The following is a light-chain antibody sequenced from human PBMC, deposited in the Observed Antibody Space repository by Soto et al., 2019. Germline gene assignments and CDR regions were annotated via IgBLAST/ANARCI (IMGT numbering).Light chain of an antibody. V-gene: IGKV1-5*03. CDR1: QSISSW. CDR3: QQYNVYSRT. Sequence: DIQLTQSPSFLSASVGDRVTITCRASQSISSWLAWYQQKPGKAPKLLIYKASSLQSGVPSRFSGSGSGTEFTLTINSLHPDDFATYYCQQYNVYSRTFGLGTKVDIK. CDR2: KAS. J-gene: IGKJ1*01.